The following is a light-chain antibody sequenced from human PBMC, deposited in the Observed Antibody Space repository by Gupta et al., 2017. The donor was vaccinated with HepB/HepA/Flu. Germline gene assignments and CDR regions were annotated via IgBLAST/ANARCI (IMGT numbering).Light chain of an antibody. J-gene: IGLJ3*02. V-gene: IGLV4-60*03. CDR1: SGHSTYI. CDR2: REGRGNY. Sequence: QPLLTQSSSASASLRPPVKLTCTLSSGHSTYIIAGHQQQPGKAPPYLMMREGRGNYNTGSGVPYRFFGTTSSAARFTITANLQSEEDAYYYCANWNSNTWVFGGGTKLTVL. CDR3: ANWNSNTWV.